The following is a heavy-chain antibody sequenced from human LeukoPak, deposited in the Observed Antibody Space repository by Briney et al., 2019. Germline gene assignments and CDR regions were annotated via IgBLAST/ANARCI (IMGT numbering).Heavy chain of an antibody. CDR1: GFTFSSYA. D-gene: IGHD6-19*01. J-gene: IGHJ6*02. CDR2: ISGSGGST. V-gene: IGHV3-23*01. Sequence: GGSLRLSCAASGFTFSSYAMSWVRQAPGKGLEWVSAISGSGGSTYYADSVKGRFTSSRDNSKNTLYLQMNSLRAEDTAVYYCAKVLAVAGTLIEGQYGMDVWGQGTTVTVSS. CDR3: AKVLAVAGTLIEGQYGMDV.